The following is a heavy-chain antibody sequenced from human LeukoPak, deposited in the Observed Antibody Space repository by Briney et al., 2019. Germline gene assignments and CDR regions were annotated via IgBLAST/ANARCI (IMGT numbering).Heavy chain of an antibody. CDR3: AREVEYYDSSGYRPHAFDI. V-gene: IGHV4-39*02. Sequence: SETLSLTCTVSGGSIISSNHYWGWTRQPPGKGLEWYGSISYSGGTAYNPSLRSRVTISVDTSKNQFSLKVNSVTAADTAVYYCAREVEYYDSSGYRPHAFDIWGQGTLVTVSS. CDR1: GGSIISSNHY. CDR2: ISYSGGT. D-gene: IGHD3-22*01. J-gene: IGHJ3*02.